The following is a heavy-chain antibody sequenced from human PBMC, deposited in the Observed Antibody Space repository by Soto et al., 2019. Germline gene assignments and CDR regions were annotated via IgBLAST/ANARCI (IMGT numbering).Heavy chain of an antibody. CDR1: GGTFRNYP. V-gene: IGHV1-69*02. CDR2: IFPLTDIP. J-gene: IGHJ4*02. CDR3: ARGPLVVLNYFES. Sequence: QVQLVQSGTAVKKPGSSVKVSCKASGGTFRNYPINWVRQAPGQGLEWMGSIFPLTDIPDYAQNFQARLTISADKSTSTAYIELSSLTSDDTAMYFCARGPLVVLNYFESWGQGTLVTVSS.